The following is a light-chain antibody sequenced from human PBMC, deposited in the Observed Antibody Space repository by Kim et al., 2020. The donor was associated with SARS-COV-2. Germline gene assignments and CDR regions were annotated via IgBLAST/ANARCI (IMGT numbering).Light chain of an antibody. Sequence: VVMTQSPATLSVSPGERVTLSYRASQSVGSNLAWYQQKPGQGPRLLIYGASPRATGIPARFSGSGSGTNFTLTISSLQSEDFAIYYCQQYADWPPYTFGQGTKLEI. CDR3: QQYADWPPYT. V-gene: IGKV3-15*01. CDR2: GAS. J-gene: IGKJ2*01. CDR1: QSVGSN.